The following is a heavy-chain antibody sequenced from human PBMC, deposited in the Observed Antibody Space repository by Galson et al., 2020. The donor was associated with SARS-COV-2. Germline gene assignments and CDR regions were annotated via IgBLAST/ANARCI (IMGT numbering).Heavy chain of an antibody. CDR2: INSDGSST. CDR1: GFTFSSYW. CDR3: ARETIAAAGTAEDY. D-gene: IGHD6-13*01. Sequence: ALHGESLKISCAASGFTFSSYWMHWVRQAPGKGLVWVSRINSDGSSTSYADSVKGRFTISRDNAKNTLYLKRNSLRAEDTAVYYCARETIAAAGTAEDYWGQGTLVTVSS. V-gene: IGHV3-74*01. J-gene: IGHJ4*02.